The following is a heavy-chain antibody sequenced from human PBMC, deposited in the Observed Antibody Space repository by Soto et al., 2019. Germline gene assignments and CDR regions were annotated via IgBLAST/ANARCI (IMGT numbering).Heavy chain of an antibody. CDR1: GGTFSSYT. V-gene: IGHV1-69*08. D-gene: IGHD5-18*01. Sequence: QVQLVQSGAEVKKPGSSVKVSCKASGGTFSSYTISWVRQAPGQGLEWMGRIIPILGIANYAQKFQGRVTSKADKSPRTAHMDLISVSDEDTAGYYGAIELGVDTAMAAAWFDYWGQGTLVPRSS. J-gene: IGHJ4*02. CDR3: AIELGVDTAMAAAWFDY. CDR2: IIPILGIA.